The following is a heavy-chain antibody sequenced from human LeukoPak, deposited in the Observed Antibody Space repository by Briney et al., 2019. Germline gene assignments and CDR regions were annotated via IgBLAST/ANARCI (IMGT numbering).Heavy chain of an antibody. J-gene: IGHJ5*02. V-gene: IGHV3-15*01. CDR1: GFTFSNAW. CDR2: IKSKTDGGTT. Sequence: GGSLRLSCAASGFTFSNAWMSWVRQAPGKGLEWVGRIKSKTDGGTTDYAAPVKGRFTIARDDSKNTLHLQMNSLKTEDTAVYYCTTDQVIVVPAARRINWFDPWGQGTLVTVSS. D-gene: IGHD2-2*01. CDR3: TTDQVIVVPAARRINWFDP.